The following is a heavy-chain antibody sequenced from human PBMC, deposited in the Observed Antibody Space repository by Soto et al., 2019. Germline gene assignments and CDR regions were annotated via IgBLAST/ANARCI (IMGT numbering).Heavy chain of an antibody. CDR3: ARDLTIVARSYYYYGMDV. Sequence: PGGSLSLSCAASGFTFSSDSMNWVRQAQGKGLEWVSSISSSSSYIYYADSVKGGFTISGDNAKNSLYLQMNSLRAEDTAVYYGARDLTIVARSYYYYGMDVWGQGTTVTVSS. CDR2: ISSSSSYI. V-gene: IGHV3-21*01. J-gene: IGHJ6*02. D-gene: IGHD5-12*01. CDR1: GFTFSSDS.